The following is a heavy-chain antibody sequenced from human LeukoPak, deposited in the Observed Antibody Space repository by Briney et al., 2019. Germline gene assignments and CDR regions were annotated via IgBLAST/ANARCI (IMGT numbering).Heavy chain of an antibody. D-gene: IGHD5-18*01. CDR2: IYPGDSDT. CDR3: ARWDLDTAMVTGLYV. CDR1: GYSFTSYW. Sequence: GEPLKISCKGSGYSFTSYWIGWVRKMPGKGLEWMGIIYPGDSDTRYSPSFQGQATISADKPISTAYLQWSSLKGSDTAMYYCARWDLDTAMVTGLYVWGKGTTVTVSS. J-gene: IGHJ6*04. V-gene: IGHV5-51*04.